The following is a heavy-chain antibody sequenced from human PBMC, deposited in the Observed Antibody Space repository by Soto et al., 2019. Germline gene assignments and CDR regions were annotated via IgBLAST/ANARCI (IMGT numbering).Heavy chain of an antibody. CDR3: ARGPTPGALTDSSGDYYAEYFQH. CDR1: GFAFSSYS. V-gene: IGHV3-21*01. Sequence: GGSLRLSCAASGFAFSSYSMNWVRQAPGKGLEWVSSISSSSSYIYYADSVKGRFTISRDNAKNSLYLQMNSLRAEDTAVYYCARGPTPGALTDSSGDYYAEYFQHWGQGTLVTVSS. D-gene: IGHD3-22*01. CDR2: ISSSSSYI. J-gene: IGHJ1*01.